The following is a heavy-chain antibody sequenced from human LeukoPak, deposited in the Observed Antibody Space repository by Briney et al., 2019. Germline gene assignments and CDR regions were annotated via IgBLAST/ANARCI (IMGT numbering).Heavy chain of an antibody. D-gene: IGHD2-21*02. CDR2: ISSSSSTI. CDR3: ARDEVEAYCGGDCYSFDY. V-gene: IGHV3-48*01. J-gene: IGHJ4*02. CDR1: GFTLSSYS. Sequence: PGGSLRLSCAASGFTLSSYSMNWVRQAPGKGLEWVSYISSSSSTIYYADSVKGRFTISRDNAKNSLYLQMNSLRAEDTAVYYCARDEVEAYCGGDCYSFDYWGQGTLVTVSS.